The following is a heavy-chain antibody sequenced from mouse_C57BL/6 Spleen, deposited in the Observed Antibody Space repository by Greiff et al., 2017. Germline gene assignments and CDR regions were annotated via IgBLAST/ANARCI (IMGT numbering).Heavy chain of an antibody. CDR1: GFTFSSYA. CDR3: ARGRPMGYYAMDY. Sequence: EVMLVESGGGLVKPGGSLKLSCAASGFTFSSYAMSWVRQTPEKRLEWVATISDGGSYTYYPDNVKGRFTISRDNAKTNLYLQMSHLKSEDTAMYDCARGRPMGYYAMDYWGQGTSVTVSS. V-gene: IGHV5-4*03. D-gene: IGHD1-1*02. J-gene: IGHJ4*01. CDR2: ISDGGSYT.